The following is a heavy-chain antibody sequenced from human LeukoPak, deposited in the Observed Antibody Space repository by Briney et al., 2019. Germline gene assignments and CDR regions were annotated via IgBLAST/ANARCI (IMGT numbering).Heavy chain of an antibody. CDR3: AKRGSYYDFWSGEDYYYGMDV. V-gene: IGHV3-30-3*02. CDR1: GFTFSSYA. D-gene: IGHD3-3*01. CDR2: ISYDGSNK. Sequence: GGSLRLSCAASGFTFSSYAMHWVRQAPGKGLEWVAVISYDGSNKYYADSVKGRFTISRDNSKNTLYLQMNSLRAEDTAVYYCAKRGSYYDFWSGEDYYYGMDVWGQGTTVTVSS. J-gene: IGHJ6*02.